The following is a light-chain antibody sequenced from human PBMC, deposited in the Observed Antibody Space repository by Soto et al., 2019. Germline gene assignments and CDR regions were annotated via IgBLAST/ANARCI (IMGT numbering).Light chain of an antibody. CDR3: SSYTSRSTVV. CDR1: SSDVGGYNF. Sequence: QSALTQSASVSGSPGQSITISCTGTSSDVGGYNFVSWYQQHPGKAPKLMIYEVNNRPSGVSNRFSGSKSGNTASLTISGLQAEDEAEYYCSSYTSRSTVVFGGGTKLTVL. CDR2: EVN. J-gene: IGLJ2*01. V-gene: IGLV2-14*01.